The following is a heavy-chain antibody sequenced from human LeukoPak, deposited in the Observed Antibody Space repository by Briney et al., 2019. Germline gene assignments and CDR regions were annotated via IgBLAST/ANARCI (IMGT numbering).Heavy chain of an antibody. CDR3: ARGGHYRTDYYDSSGDY. V-gene: IGHV1-2*02. Sequence: ASVKVSCKASGYTFTGYYMHWVRQAPGQGLAWMGWINPNSGCTNYAQKCQGRVTMTRDTSISTSYMELSRLRSDDTAVYYCARGGHYRTDYYDSSGDYWGQGTLVTVSS. D-gene: IGHD3-22*01. J-gene: IGHJ4*02. CDR1: GYTFTGYY. CDR2: INPNSGCT.